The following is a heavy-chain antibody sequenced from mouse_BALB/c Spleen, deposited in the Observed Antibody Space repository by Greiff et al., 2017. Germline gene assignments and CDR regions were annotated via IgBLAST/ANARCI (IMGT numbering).Heavy chain of an antibody. CDR2: ISSGGGYT. V-gene: IGHV5-9-3*01. J-gene: IGHJ4*01. CDR3: ARRQDAMDY. CDR1: GFTFSSYA. D-gene: IGHD6-1*01. Sequence: EVKLVESGGGLVKPGGSLKLSCAASGFTFSSYAMSWVRQTPEKRLEWVATISSGGGYTYYPDSVKGRFTISRDNAENTLYLQMSSLRSEDTAMYYCARRQDAMDYWGQGTSVTVSS.